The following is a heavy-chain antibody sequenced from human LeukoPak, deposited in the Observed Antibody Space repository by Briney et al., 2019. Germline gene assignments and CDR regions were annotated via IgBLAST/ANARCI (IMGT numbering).Heavy chain of an antibody. D-gene: IGHD3-22*01. J-gene: IGHJ4*02. V-gene: IGHV1-46*01. CDR2: INPSGGST. Sequence: GASVKVSCKASGYTFTSYYMHWVRQAPGQGLEWMGIINPSGGSTSYAQKFQGRVTMTRDMSTSTAYMELSRLRSDDTAVYYCARVEDTIVVVTPLFDYWGQGTLVTVSS. CDR1: GYTFTSYY. CDR3: ARVEDTIVVVTPLFDY.